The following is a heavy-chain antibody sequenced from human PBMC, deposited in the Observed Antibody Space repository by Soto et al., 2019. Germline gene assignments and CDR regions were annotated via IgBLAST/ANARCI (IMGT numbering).Heavy chain of an antibody. J-gene: IGHJ3*02. CDR3: ARGHEYGGNSDALDI. CDR1: GGTFSSSA. Sequence: QVQLVQSGAEVKKPGSSVKVSCKASGGTFSSSAINWVRQAPGQGLEWMGGIIPIFGTADYAQKFQGRVTITADESTSTAYTELSSLRCEDTAVYYCARGHEYGGNSDALDIWGQGTMVTVSS. CDR2: IIPIFGTA. D-gene: IGHD4-17*01. V-gene: IGHV1-69*12.